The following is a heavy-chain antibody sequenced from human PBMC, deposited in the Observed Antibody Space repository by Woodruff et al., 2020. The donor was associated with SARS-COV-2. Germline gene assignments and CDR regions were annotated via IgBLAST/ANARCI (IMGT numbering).Heavy chain of an antibody. Sequence: RQSPSRGLEWLGRTYYRSKWYNDYAESVKSRITINPDTSKNQFSLHLNSVTPEDTAVYYCAREMATPRYPFDYWGQGTLVTV. V-gene: IGHV6-1*01. D-gene: IGHD5-12*01. CDR3: AREMATPRYPFDY. J-gene: IGHJ4*02. CDR2: TYYRSKWYN.